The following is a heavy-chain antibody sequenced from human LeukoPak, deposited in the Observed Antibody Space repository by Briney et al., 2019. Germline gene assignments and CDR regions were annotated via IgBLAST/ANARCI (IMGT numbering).Heavy chain of an antibody. CDR2: ISGSGGST. J-gene: IGHJ6*02. CDR3: ARDWRIAVAGTLRYYYGMDV. Sequence: SGGSLRLSCAASGFTFSSYAMSWVRQAPGKGLEWVSAISGSGGSTYYADSVKGRFTISRDNSKNTLYLQMNSLRAEDTAVYYCARDWRIAVAGTLRYYYGMDVWGQGTTVTVSS. CDR1: GFTFSSYA. D-gene: IGHD6-19*01. V-gene: IGHV3-23*01.